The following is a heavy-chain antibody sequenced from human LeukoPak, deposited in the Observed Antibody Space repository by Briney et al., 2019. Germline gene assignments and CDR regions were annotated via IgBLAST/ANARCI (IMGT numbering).Heavy chain of an antibody. CDR2: IYYSGST. CDR3: ARALYSSSWYYYYYYMDV. V-gene: IGHV4-59*11. Sequence: SETLSLTCTVSGGSISSHYWSWIRQPPGKGLEWIGYIYYSGSTNYNPSLKSRVTISVDTSKNQFSLKLSSVTAADTAVYYCARALYSSSWYYYYYYMDVWGKGTTVTVYS. CDR1: GGSISSHY. D-gene: IGHD6-13*01. J-gene: IGHJ6*03.